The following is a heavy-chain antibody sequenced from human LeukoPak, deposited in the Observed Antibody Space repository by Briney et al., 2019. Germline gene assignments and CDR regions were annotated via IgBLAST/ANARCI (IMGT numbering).Heavy chain of an antibody. D-gene: IGHD3-10*01. CDR2: IYYSGST. CDR3: ARVESAAYYYGSGSYLRGWFDP. J-gene: IGHJ5*02. CDR1: GGSISGYY. V-gene: IGHV4-59*01. Sequence: SETLSLTCSVSGGSISGYYWSWIRQPPGKGLEWIGYIYYSGSTNYNPSLKSRVTISVDTSKNQFSLKLSTVTAADTAVYYCARVESAAYYYGSGSYLRGWFDPWGQGTLVTVSS.